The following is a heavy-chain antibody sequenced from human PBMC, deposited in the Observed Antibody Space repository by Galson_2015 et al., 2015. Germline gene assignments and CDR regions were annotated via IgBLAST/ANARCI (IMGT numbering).Heavy chain of an antibody. CDR3: AKDRQVSTVTTQGIFDY. Sequence: SLRLSCAGSGFTFNTYAMNWVRQAPGKGLEWVSGITGSGGSTYYADSVKGRFTISRDNSKNTLYLQMNSLRAEDTAIYYRAKDRQVSTVTTQGIFDYWGQGTLVTVSS. V-gene: IGHV3-23*01. J-gene: IGHJ4*02. CDR2: ITGSGGST. CDR1: GFTFNTYA. D-gene: IGHD4-17*01.